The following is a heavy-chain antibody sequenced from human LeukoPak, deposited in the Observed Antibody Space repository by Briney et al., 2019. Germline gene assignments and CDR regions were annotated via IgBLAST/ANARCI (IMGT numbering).Heavy chain of an antibody. D-gene: IGHD2-2*01. CDR2: INSDGSST. Sequence: RGSLRLSCAASGFTFSSYWMHWVRQAPGKGLVWVSRINSDGSSTNYADSVKGRFTISRDNAKNTLYLQMNSLRAEDTAVYYCAKDRWEVVPAASDSWGQGTLVTVSS. CDR3: AKDRWEVVPAASDS. J-gene: IGHJ4*02. CDR1: GFTFSSYW. V-gene: IGHV3-74*01.